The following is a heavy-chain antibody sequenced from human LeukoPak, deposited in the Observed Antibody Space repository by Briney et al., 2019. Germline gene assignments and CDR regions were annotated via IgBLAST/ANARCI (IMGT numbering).Heavy chain of an antibody. D-gene: IGHD6-19*01. V-gene: IGHV4-59*01. J-gene: IGHJ4*02. Sequence: KSSETLSLTCTVSGGSISSYYWSWIRQPPGKGLEWIGYIYYSGSTNYNPSLNSRVTISVDTSRNQFSLKLSSVTAADTAVYYCARGGWSLDYWGQGTLVTVSS. CDR1: GGSISSYY. CDR3: ARGGWSLDY. CDR2: IYYSGST.